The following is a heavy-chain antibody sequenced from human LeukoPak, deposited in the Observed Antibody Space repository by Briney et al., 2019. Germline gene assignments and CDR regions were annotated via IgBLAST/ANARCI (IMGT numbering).Heavy chain of an antibody. D-gene: IGHD1-26*01. CDR1: GYSFSGNS. J-gene: IGHJ5*02. CDR3: ARDFGGSYTGGGWFDP. CDR2: ISAYNGNT. V-gene: IGHV1-18*01. Sequence: ASAKVSCKASGYSFSGNSISWMRQAAGQGLEWMGWISAYNGNTKYAQKLQGRVTMTTDTSTNTAYMELRSLRSDDTAVYYCARDFGGSYTGGGWFDPWGQGTLVTVSS.